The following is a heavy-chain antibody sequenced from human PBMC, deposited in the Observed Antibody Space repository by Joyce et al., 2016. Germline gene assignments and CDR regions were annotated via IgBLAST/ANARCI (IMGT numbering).Heavy chain of an antibody. D-gene: IGHD3-10*01. CDR3: ASGFNFKGRSFFDY. CDR1: GASVSSGGYS. Sequence: QLQLQESGSGLVKPSQTLSLTCAVSGASVSSGGYSWSWIRQPPGKGLEWIGYIYHNESTYDNPALKSRVNISVDRSKNQFSLKLASVTDAETAVYYCASGFNFKGRSFFDYWGQGALVTVSS. V-gene: IGHV4-30-2*01. CDR2: IYHNEST. J-gene: IGHJ4*02.